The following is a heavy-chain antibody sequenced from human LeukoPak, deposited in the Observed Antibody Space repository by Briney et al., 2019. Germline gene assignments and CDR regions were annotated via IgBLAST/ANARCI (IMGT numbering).Heavy chain of an antibody. D-gene: IGHD1-26*01. V-gene: IGHV4-4*07. Sequence: SETLSLTCAVSGGSFRGYYWSWIRQRAGQGLEWMGRIFSTGGTDYSPSLKSRVTMSVVTSKNQFSLRLPSVTAADTAVYYCAREGARWEPSFSAFDIWGQGTMVTVSS. CDR2: IFSTGGT. J-gene: IGHJ3*02. CDR1: GGSFRGYY. CDR3: AREGARWEPSFSAFDI.